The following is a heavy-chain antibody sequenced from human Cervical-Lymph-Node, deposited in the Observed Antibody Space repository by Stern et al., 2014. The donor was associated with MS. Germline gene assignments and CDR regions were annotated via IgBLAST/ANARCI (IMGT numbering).Heavy chain of an antibody. CDR1: GYTFTSYW. CDR3: ARQRYFDY. CDR2: IFPGGSDI. J-gene: IGHJ4*02. Sequence: EVQLVESGPEVKRPGESLKISCQASGYTFTSYWIGWVRQMPGKGLERIAIIFPGGSDIRYSPSFQGQVNISADKSSSTAYLQWNNLKASDTAIYYCARQRYFDYWGQGTLVTVSS. V-gene: IGHV5-51*01.